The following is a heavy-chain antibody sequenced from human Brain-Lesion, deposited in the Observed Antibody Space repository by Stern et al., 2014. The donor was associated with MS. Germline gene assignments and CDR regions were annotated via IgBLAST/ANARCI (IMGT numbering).Heavy chain of an antibody. D-gene: IGHD2-2*01. J-gene: IGHJ6*02. Sequence: VQLVESGPGLVKPSQTLSLSCTVSGGSISSGGYYWSWIRQPAGKGLEWIGRIFNSGSPSYNPPLKSRVTISIDTSKTQFSLRLNSMTAADTAVYYCARGRVVPGFQYYATDVWGQGTTVIVSS. CDR2: IFNSGSP. CDR3: ARGRVVPGFQYYATDV. CDR1: GGSISSGGYY. V-gene: IGHV4-61*02.